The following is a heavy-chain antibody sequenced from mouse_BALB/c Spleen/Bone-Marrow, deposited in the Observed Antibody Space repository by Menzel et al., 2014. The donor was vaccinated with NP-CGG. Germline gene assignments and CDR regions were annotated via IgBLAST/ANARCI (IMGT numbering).Heavy chain of an antibody. CDR3: TRHPRGFDY. CDR1: GFAFSYYD. V-gene: IGHV5-9*02. CDR2: ISSGGSYT. J-gene: IGHJ2*01. Sequence: EVQGVESGGGLVKPGGSLKLSCAASGFAFSYYDMSWVRQTPEKRLERVATISSGGSYTYYPDSVKGRFTISRDNARNTLYLQMSSLRSEDTALYYCTRHPRGFDYWGQGTTLTVSS.